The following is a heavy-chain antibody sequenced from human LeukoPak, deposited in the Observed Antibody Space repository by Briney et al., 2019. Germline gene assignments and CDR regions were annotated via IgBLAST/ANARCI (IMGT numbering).Heavy chain of an antibody. Sequence: SETLSLTCTVSGGSISSYYWSWLRQPPGKRREWMGYIYYSGSTNYNPSLKSRVTISVDTSKNQFSLKLSSVTHAHTAVYYCARAIVATIWAHFDYWGQGPLVTVSS. J-gene: IGHJ4*02. CDR2: IYYSGST. D-gene: IGHD5-12*01. CDR3: ARAIVATIWAHFDY. CDR1: GGSISSYY. V-gene: IGHV4-59*01.